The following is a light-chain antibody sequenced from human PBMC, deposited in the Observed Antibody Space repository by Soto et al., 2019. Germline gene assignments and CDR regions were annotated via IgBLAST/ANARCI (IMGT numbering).Light chain of an antibody. CDR3: QQSYTIPYT. CDR2: AAS. J-gene: IGKJ2*01. V-gene: IGKV1-39*01. CDR1: QSISTL. Sequence: DIQMTQSPSSLSASVGDRVTIACRASQSISTLLNWYQQKPGKAPKLLIFAASNLQSGVPSRFSGSGSETDFTLTVSGLQPEDIGTYYCQQSYTIPYTFGQGTKVEIK.